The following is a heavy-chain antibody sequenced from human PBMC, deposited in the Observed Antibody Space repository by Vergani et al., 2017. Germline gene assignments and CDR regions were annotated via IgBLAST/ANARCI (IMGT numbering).Heavy chain of an antibody. V-gene: IGHV4-38-2*01. CDR2: IHHSGDT. CDR3: ARQRGSGGFFPSSYFYGMDV. D-gene: IGHD3-10*01. Sequence: QVQLQESGPGLVKPSETLTLTCDVSDSSIMTNPYWGWFRQSPGKGLEWIGCIHHSGDTHYNSSLKSRVSISIVSSSKFSLSLTSVTAADTAIYYCARQRGSGGFFPSSYFYGMDVRGHGTTVTVSS. CDR1: DSSIMTNPY. J-gene: IGHJ6*02.